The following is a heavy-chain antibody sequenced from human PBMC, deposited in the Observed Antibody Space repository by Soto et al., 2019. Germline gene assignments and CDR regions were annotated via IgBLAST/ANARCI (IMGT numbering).Heavy chain of an antibody. J-gene: IGHJ4*02. CDR3: ARTSHISWPTFDY. CDR2: IYYSGST. Sequence: SETLSLTCTVSGGSISSSSYYWGWIRQPPGKGLEWIGSIYYSGSTYYNPSLKSRVTISVDTSKNQFSLKLSSVTAADTAVYYCARTSHISWPTFDYWGQGTLVTVSS. D-gene: IGHD6-13*01. CDR1: GGSISSSSYY. V-gene: IGHV4-39*07.